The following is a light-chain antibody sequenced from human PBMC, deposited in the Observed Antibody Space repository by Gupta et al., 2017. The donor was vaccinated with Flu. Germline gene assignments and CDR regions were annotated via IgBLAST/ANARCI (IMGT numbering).Light chain of an antibody. CDR2: GDT. Sequence: QSVLTQPPSVSGAPGQRVTISCTGRMSNIGGGSDVHWYQHVPGSAPKLLIYGDTYRPSGVPDRFSGSKSGSSASLVITGLQAEDEADYYCQSYDSSRRGYVFGSGTKVTAL. CDR1: MSNIGGGSD. CDR3: QSYDSSRRGYV. V-gene: IGLV1-40*01. J-gene: IGLJ1*01.